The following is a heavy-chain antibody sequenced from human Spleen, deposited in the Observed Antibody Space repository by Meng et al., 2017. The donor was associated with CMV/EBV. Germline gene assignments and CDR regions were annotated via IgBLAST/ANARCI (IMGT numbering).Heavy chain of an antibody. CDR3: AKEGSFGMPPYNYGLDV. D-gene: IGHD3-3*01. Sequence: GGSLRLSCTASGFTFSRYAMHWVRQAPGKGLEWVSAIGTAGDTYYPGSVKGRFTISRENAKNSLYLQMNSLRAGDTAVYYCAKEGSFGMPPYNYGLDVWGQGTTVTVSS. CDR2: IGTAGDT. V-gene: IGHV3-13*01. CDR1: GFTFSRYA. J-gene: IGHJ6*02.